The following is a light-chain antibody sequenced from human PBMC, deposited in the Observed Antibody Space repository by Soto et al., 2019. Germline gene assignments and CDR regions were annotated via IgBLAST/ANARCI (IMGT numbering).Light chain of an antibody. J-gene: IGKJ4*01. V-gene: IGKV1-5*03. CDR1: QNINRR. Sequence: DIQMTQSPSTLSASVGDTVTITCRASQNINRRLAWYQQRPGKAPNLLIHKASSLEGGVPSRFSGSASGTEFTLTISTLQPDDFAADFCLEYNVYPLSFGGGTKVEI. CDR2: KAS. CDR3: LEYNVYPLS.